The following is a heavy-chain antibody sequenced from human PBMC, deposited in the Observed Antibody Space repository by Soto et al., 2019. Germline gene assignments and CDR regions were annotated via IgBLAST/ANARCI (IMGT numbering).Heavy chain of an antibody. CDR2: INPFDGSR. D-gene: IGHD5-12*01. CDR3: ARADSGYAHGYYYYGMDV. Sequence: ASVKVSCKASGYIFTSYYIHWVRQAPGQGLEWMGWINPFDGSRMFAQSFQGRVTMTRDTSTSTVYMEVSSLRSEDTAVYYCARADSGYAHGYYYYGMDVWGQGTTVTVSS. V-gene: IGHV1-46*01. CDR1: GYIFTSYY. J-gene: IGHJ6*02.